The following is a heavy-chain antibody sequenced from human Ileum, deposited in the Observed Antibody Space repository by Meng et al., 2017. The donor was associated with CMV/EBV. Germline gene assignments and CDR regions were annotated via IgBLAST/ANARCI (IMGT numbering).Heavy chain of an antibody. CDR2: IRGNGGSA. Sequence: AYGFTFSGYTMKGVRQAPGKGLEWVSRIRGNGGSAAYADSVQDRFTIFRDNYQNALYLQMNSLRAEDTAVYYCTKGAGFGVTAPDYWGQGTLVTVSS. J-gene: IGHJ4*02. V-gene: IGHV3-23*01. CDR3: TKGAGFGVTAPDY. D-gene: IGHD3-3*01. CDR1: GFTFSGYT.